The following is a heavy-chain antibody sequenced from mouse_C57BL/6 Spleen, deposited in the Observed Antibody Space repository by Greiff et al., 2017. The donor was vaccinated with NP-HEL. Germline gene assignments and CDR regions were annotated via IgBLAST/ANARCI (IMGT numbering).Heavy chain of an antibody. V-gene: IGHV5-17*01. Sequence: EVKLMESGGGLVKPGGSLKLSCAASGFTFSDYGMHWVRQAPEKGLEWVAYISSGSSTIYYADTVTGRFTLSIDNAYNTLFLQMPSLRSEDKAMDYCARGTTVVYYGAMDYWGQGTSVTVSS. CDR1: GFTFSDYG. D-gene: IGHD1-1*01. J-gene: IGHJ4*01. CDR2: ISSGSSTI. CDR3: ARGTTVVYYGAMDY.